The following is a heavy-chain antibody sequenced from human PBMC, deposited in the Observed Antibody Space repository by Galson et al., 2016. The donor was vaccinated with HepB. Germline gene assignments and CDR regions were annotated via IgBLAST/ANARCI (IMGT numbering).Heavy chain of an antibody. J-gene: IGHJ4*02. D-gene: IGHD1-14*01. V-gene: IGHV3-23*01. Sequence: SLRLSCAASGFNFNIHAMNWVRQAAGKGLEWVSGISGSGNTTYSADSVKGRFTISRDNTKTTPYLLMTCLRPADTAVYHCAKPIARTYTSATDSWGQGILVTVSS. CDR3: AKPIARTYTSATDS. CDR1: GFNFNIHA. CDR2: ISGSGNTT.